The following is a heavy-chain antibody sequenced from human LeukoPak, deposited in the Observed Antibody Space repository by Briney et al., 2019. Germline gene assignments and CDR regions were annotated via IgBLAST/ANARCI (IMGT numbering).Heavy chain of an antibody. J-gene: IGHJ6*02. CDR2: ISDSGGST. Sequence: GRSLRLSCSASGFPFSSYAMHWVRQAPREGLEYVSAISDSGGSTYYADSVKGRFTISRDNSKNTLYLQMSSLRAEDTAVYFCVRGYSFGPYGMDVWGQGTTVTVSS. CDR1: GFPFSSYA. V-gene: IGHV3-64D*09. D-gene: IGHD2-15*01. CDR3: VRGYSFGPYGMDV.